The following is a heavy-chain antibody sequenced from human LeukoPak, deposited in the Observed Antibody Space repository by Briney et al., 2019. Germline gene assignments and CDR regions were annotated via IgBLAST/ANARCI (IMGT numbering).Heavy chain of an antibody. D-gene: IGHD5-24*01. CDR2: IYYSGST. Sequence: PSETLSLTCTVSGGSISSSSYYWGWIRQPPGKGLEWIGSIYYSGSTYYNPSLKSRVTISVDTSKNQFSLKLSSVTAADTAVYYCATYQRWLPIGYWGQGTLVTVSS. CDR3: ATYQRWLPIGY. J-gene: IGHJ4*02. V-gene: IGHV4-39*01. CDR1: GGSISSSSYY.